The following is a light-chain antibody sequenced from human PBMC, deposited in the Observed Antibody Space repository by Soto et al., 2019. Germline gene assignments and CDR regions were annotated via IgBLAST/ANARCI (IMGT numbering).Light chain of an antibody. CDR3: QQYGSSGT. CDR1: QSLSSSY. V-gene: IGKV3-20*01. CDR2: GAS. Sequence: EIVMTQSPATLSVSPGERATLSCGASQSLSSSYLAWYQQKPGQAPRLLIYGASNRATGIPDRFSGSGSGTEFTLTIRRLEPEDFAVYYCQQYGSSGTCGQGTKVDIK. J-gene: IGKJ1*01.